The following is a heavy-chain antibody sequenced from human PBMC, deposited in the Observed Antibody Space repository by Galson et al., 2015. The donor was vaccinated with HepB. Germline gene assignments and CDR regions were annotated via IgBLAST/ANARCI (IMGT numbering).Heavy chain of an antibody. V-gene: IGHV1-18*01. CDR1: GYTFTTYA. D-gene: IGHD3-10*01. Sequence: SVKVSCKASGYTFTTYAFSWVRQAPGQGLEWMGWVSADSVNTNYAQKFQGRVTMTTDTSTSTAYMELRSLRSDDTAVYYCATLWFGELHRGDWGQGTLVTVSS. J-gene: IGHJ4*02. CDR2: VSADSVNT. CDR3: ATLWFGELHRGD.